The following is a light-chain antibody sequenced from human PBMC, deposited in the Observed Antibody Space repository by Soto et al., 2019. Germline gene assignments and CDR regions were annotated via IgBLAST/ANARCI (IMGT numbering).Light chain of an antibody. CDR2: DAS. CDR3: QQYNNWPRVT. Sequence: VVLTQSPDTLSLPPGERATLSCRASQSISSYLAWYQQKPGQAPRLLIYDASSRATGIPARFSGSGSGTDSTLTISSLEPEDFAVYYCQQYNNWPRVTFGGGTKVDIK. J-gene: IGKJ4*01. CDR1: QSISSY. V-gene: IGKV3-11*01.